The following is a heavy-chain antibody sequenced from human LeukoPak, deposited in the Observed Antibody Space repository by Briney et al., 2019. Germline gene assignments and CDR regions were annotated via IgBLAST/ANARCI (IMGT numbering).Heavy chain of an antibody. CDR1: GFPFSTYW. CDR2: ISYDGSDK. J-gene: IGHJ4*02. CDR3: AKDISGGDCPDY. D-gene: IGHD2-21*02. V-gene: IGHV3-30*18. Sequence: GESLRLSCAASGFPFSTYWMSWVRQAPGKGLEWVAVISYDGSDKYYADSVKGRFTISRDNSKNTVFLQMNSLSTEDTAVYYCAKDISGGDCPDYWGQGTLVTVSS.